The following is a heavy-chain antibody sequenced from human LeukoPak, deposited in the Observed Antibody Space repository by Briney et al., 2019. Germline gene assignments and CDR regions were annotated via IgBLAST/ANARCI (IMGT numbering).Heavy chain of an antibody. CDR1: GFTFSSYW. D-gene: IGHD5-18*01. J-gene: IGHJ4*02. Sequence: GGSLRLSCAASGFTFSSYWMSWVRQAPGKGLEWVANIKQDGSEKYYVDSVKGRFTISRDHAKNSLYLQMNGLRAEDTAVYYCARDQGFHSYGYGGGQGTLVTVSS. V-gene: IGHV3-7*01. CDR3: ARDQGFHSYGYG. CDR2: IKQDGSEK.